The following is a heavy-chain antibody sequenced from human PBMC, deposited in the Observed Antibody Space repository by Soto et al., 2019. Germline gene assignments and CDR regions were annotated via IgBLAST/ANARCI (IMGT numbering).Heavy chain of an antibody. J-gene: IGHJ3*02. CDR1: GYTFTSYA. V-gene: IGHV1-3*01. CDR2: INAGNGNT. CDR3: ARDPPHNWGSSRDPFDI. Sequence: ASVKVSCKASGYTFTSYAMHWVRQAPGQRLEGMGWINAGNGNTKYSQKVQGRVTITRDTSASTAYMELSSLRSEDTAVYYCARDPPHNWGSSRDPFDIWGQGTMVTVSS. D-gene: IGHD7-27*01.